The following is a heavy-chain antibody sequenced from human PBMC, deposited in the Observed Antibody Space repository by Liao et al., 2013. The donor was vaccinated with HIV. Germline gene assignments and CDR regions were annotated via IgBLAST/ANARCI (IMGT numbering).Heavy chain of an antibody. D-gene: IGHD6-19*01. J-gene: IGHJ4*02. CDR3: ARDRHSSGWSRFDY. Sequence: QLQLQESGPGLVKPSQTLSLTCTVSSGSISSGDYYWNWIRQPAGKGLEWIGRIYSSGSTNYNPSLKSRVTISVDTSKNQFSLKLSSVTTADTALYYCARDRHSSGWSRFDYWGRGTLVTVSS. CDR2: IYSSGST. V-gene: IGHV4-61*02. CDR1: SGSISSGDYY.